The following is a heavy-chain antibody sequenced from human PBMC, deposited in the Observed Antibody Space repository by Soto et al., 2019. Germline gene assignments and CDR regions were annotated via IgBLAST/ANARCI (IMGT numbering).Heavy chain of an antibody. CDR3: ALNWGSDYYYGMDV. Sequence: SVKVSCKASGGTFSSYAISWVRQAPGQGLEWMRGIIPIFGTANYAQKCQGRVTITADESTSTAYMELSSLRSEDTAVYYCALNWGSDYYYGMDVWGQGTTVTVSS. J-gene: IGHJ6*02. V-gene: IGHV1-69*13. CDR1: GGTFSSYA. D-gene: IGHD7-27*01. CDR2: IIPIFGTA.